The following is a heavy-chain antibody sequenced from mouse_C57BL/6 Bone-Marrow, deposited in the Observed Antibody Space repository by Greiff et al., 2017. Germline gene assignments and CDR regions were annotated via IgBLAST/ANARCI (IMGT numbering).Heavy chain of an antibody. Sequence: QVQLQQPGAELVRPGSSVKLSCKASGYTFTSYWMHWVKQRPIQGLEWIGNIDPSDRETHYNQKFKDKATLTVDKSSSTAYMQLSSLTSEDSAVYYCARDRYYYGSSLWYFDVWGTGTTVTVSS. CDR3: ARDRYYYGSSLWYFDV. CDR1: GYTFTSYW. V-gene: IGHV1-52*01. J-gene: IGHJ1*03. D-gene: IGHD1-1*01. CDR2: IDPSDRET.